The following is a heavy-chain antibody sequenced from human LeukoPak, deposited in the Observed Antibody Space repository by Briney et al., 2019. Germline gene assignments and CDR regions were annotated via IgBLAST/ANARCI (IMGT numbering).Heavy chain of an antibody. CDR3: TTRLRNHFDY. J-gene: IGHJ4*02. V-gene: IGHV3-23*01. D-gene: IGHD4-17*01. CDR2: ISDGSRDT. CDR1: GFTFSSFT. Sequence: GGSLRLSCATSGFTFSSFTMNCVCQAPGKGLEWVSTISDGSRDTHYAGSVKGRFTISRDDSQNIVYLQMDSLRAEDTALYYCTTRLRNHFDYWGQGTQVTVSS.